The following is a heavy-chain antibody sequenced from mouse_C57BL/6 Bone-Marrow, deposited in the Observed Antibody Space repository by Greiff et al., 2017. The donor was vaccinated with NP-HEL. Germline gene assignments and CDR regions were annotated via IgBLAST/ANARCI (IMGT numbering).Heavy chain of an antibody. CDR1: GYSFTGYF. CDR3: ARRGYDGYYAGFAY. J-gene: IGHJ3*01. Sequence: VQLQQSGPELVKPGDSVKISCKASGYSFTGYFMNWVMQSHGKSLEWIGRINPYNGDTFYNQKFKGKATLTVDKSSSTAHMELRSLTSEDSAVEYCARRGYDGYYAGFAYWGQGTLVTVSA. V-gene: IGHV1-20*01. CDR2: INPYNGDT. D-gene: IGHD2-3*01.